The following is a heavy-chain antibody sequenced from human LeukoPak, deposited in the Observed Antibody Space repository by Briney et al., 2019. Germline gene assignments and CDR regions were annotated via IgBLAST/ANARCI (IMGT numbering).Heavy chain of an antibody. CDR3: ASRDSSGFRY. V-gene: IGHV4-34*01. D-gene: IGHD3-22*01. J-gene: IGHJ4*02. CDR2: INHSGST. CDR1: GGSFSGYY. Sequence: ETLSLTCAVYGGSFSGYYWSWIRQPPGKGLEWIGEINHSGSTNYNPSLKSRVTTSVDTSKNQFSLKLSSVTAADTAVYYCASRDSSGFRYWGQGTLVTVSS.